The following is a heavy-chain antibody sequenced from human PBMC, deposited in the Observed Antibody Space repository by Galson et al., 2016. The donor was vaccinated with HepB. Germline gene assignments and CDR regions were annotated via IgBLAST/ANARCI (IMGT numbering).Heavy chain of an antibody. D-gene: IGHD2-2*01. CDR2: ISGSGGST. Sequence: SLRLSCAASGFTFSSYAMSWVRQAPGKGLEWVSSISGSGGSTYYAESVKGRITISRDNSKNTLYLQMNSLRVEDTAVYYCAKGGGSDSSNSCSSDVWGQGTTVTVSS. V-gene: IGHV3-23*01. J-gene: IGHJ6*02. CDR3: AKGGGSDSSNSCSSDV. CDR1: GFTFSSYA.